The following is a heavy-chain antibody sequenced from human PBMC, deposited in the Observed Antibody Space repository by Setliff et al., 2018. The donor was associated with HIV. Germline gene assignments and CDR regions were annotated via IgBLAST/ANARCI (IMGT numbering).Heavy chain of an antibody. CDR3: ARDGGSSGWYIADAFDI. CDR1: GFSFSIYW. CDR2: ISSSSSYI. D-gene: IGHD6-19*01. Sequence: GGSLRLSCAASGFSFSIYWMSWVRQAPGKGLEWVSSISSSSSYIYYADSVKGRFTISRDNAKNSLYLQMNSLRAEDTAVYYCARDGGSSGWYIADAFDIWGQGTMVTVSS. V-gene: IGHV3-21*01. J-gene: IGHJ3*02.